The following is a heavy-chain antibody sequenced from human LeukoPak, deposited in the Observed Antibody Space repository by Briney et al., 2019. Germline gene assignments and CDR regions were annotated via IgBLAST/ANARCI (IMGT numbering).Heavy chain of an antibody. V-gene: IGHV1-69*04. Sequence: SVKVSCKASGGTFSSYAISWVRQAPGQGVEWMGRIIPILGIANYAQKFQGRVTITADKSTSTAYMELSSLRSEDTAVYYCASYDSSGYSPYRDYWGQGTLVTVSS. CDR3: ASYDSSGYSPYRDY. J-gene: IGHJ4*02. CDR1: GGTFSSYA. CDR2: IIPILGIA. D-gene: IGHD3-22*01.